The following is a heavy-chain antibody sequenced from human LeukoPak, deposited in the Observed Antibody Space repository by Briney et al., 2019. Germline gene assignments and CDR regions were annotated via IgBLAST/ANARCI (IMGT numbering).Heavy chain of an antibody. V-gene: IGHV3-30*04. CDR3: ARDHPTNFIDY. CDR2: ISYDGSNK. Sequence: GGSLRLSCAASGFTFSSYAMHWVRQAPGKGLEGVAVISYDGSNKYYADSVKGRFTISRDNSKNTLYLQMNSLRAEDTAVYYCARDHPTNFIDYWGQGTLVTVSS. CDR1: GFTFSSYA. J-gene: IGHJ4*02. D-gene: IGHD1/OR15-1a*01.